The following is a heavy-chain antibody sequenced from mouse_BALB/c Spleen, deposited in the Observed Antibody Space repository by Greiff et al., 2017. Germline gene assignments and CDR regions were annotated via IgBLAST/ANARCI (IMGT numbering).Heavy chain of an antibody. Sequence: VMLVESGPELVRPGESVKISCKGSGYTFTDYAMHWVKQSHAKSLEWIGVISIYYDNTNYNQKFKGKATMTVDKSSSTAYMELARLTSEDSAIYYCARGGSSGYYAMDYWGQGTSVTVSS. J-gene: IGHJ4*01. D-gene: IGHD3-1*01. V-gene: IGHV1-67*01. CDR1: GYTFTDYA. CDR3: ARGGSSGYYAMDY. CDR2: ISIYYDNT.